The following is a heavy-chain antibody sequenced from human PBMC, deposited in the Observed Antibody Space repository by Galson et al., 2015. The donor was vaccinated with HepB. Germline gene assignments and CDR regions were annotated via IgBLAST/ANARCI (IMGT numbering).Heavy chain of an antibody. J-gene: IGHJ4*02. CDR3: VREVASGWYYFDY. V-gene: IGHV3-33*01. CDR2: IWADGSKQ. Sequence: LRLSCAASGFTFSGFGMHWVRQAPGKGLRWAALIWADGSKQHYADSVKGRFTISRDNSENTLLLQMNSLRAEDSAVYYCVREVASGWYYFDYWGQGTLVTVSS. D-gene: IGHD6-19*01. CDR1: GFTFSGFG.